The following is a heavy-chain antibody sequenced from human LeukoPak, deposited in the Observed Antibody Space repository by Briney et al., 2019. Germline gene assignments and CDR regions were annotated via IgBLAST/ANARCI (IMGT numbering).Heavy chain of an antibody. CDR1: GFTFSSYS. CDR2: ISSSSSTI. Sequence: PGGSLRLSCAASGFTFSSYSMNWVRQAPGKGLEWISYISSSSSTIDYADSVKGRFTISRDNAKNSLYLQMNSLRAEDTAVYYCARRRGYNYGYSDYWGQGTLVTVSS. V-gene: IGHV3-48*04. D-gene: IGHD5-18*01. J-gene: IGHJ4*02. CDR3: ARRRGYNYGYSDY.